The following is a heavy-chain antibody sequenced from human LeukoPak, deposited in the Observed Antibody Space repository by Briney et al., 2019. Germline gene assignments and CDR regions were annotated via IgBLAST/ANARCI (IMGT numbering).Heavy chain of an antibody. J-gene: IGHJ3*02. Sequence: SETLSLTCTVSGVSISSSSYYWRWIRQPPAKGLEWIGSIYYSGSTYYNPSLKSRVTISVDTSKNQFSLKLSSVTAADTAVYYCARQVATMEAFDIWGQGTTVTVSS. CDR1: GVSISSSSYY. V-gene: IGHV4-39*01. CDR2: IYYSGST. CDR3: ARQVATMEAFDI. D-gene: IGHD5-12*01.